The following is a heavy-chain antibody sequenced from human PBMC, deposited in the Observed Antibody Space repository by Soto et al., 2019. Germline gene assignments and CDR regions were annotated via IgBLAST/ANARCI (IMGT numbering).Heavy chain of an antibody. CDR3: ARDLGSCTNGVCYPAWFDP. D-gene: IGHD2-8*01. Sequence: GASVKVSCKASGYTFTSYAMYWVRQAPGQRLEWMGWINAGNGNTKYSQKFQGRVTITRDTSASTAYMELSSLRSEDTAVYYCARDLGSCTNGVCYPAWFDPWGQRTLVTV. CDR2: INAGNGNT. CDR1: GYTFTSYA. J-gene: IGHJ5*02. V-gene: IGHV1-3*01.